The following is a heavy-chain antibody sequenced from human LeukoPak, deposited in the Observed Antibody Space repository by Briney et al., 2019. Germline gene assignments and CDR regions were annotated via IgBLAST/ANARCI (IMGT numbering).Heavy chain of an antibody. Sequence: PGRSLRLSCAASGFTFSSYWMHWVHQAPGKGLVWVSRINSDASSTSYADSVKGRFTISRDNAKNTLYLQMNSLRAEDTAVYYCARVQGHPPNGLDVWGQGTMVTVSS. CDR2: INSDASST. CDR1: GFTFSSYW. CDR3: ARVQGHPPNGLDV. V-gene: IGHV3-74*01. J-gene: IGHJ3*01. D-gene: IGHD2-8*01.